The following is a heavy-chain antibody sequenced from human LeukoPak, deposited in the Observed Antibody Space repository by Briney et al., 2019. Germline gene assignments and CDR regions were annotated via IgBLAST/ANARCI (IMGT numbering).Heavy chain of an antibody. Sequence: GESLKISCKGSGYSFTSYWIGWVRQMPGKGLEWMGIIYPGDSDTRYSPSFQGQVTISADKSISTAYLQWSSLKASDTAMYYCARNTPAGDYCDSSGYYLDAFDIWGQGTMVTVSS. CDR1: GYSFTSYW. D-gene: IGHD3-22*01. V-gene: IGHV5-51*01. J-gene: IGHJ3*02. CDR3: ARNTPAGDYCDSSGYYLDAFDI. CDR2: IYPGDSDT.